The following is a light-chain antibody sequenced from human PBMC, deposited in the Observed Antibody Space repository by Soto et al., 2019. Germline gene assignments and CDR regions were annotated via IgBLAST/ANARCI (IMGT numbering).Light chain of an antibody. J-gene: IGKJ1*01. CDR3: QHRSIWQWT. CDR2: GAS. CDR1: QSVSNDF. V-gene: IGKV3D-20*02. Sequence: EIVLTQSPGILSLSPGERATLSCRASQSVSNDFLAWYQQKPGQAPRLLIYGASTRATDVPDRFSGSGSGADFTLSISRLEPEDFAVYYCQHRSIWQWTFGHGTKVEIK.